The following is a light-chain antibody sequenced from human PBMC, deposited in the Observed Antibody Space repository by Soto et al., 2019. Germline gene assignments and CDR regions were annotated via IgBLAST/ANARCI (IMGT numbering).Light chain of an antibody. CDR1: QNIATKF. J-gene: IGKJ2*01. CDR3: QQYSRSSGYT. Sequence: VLTQSPGTLSLSPGERATLSCRASQNIATKFFTWYQQRPGQAARVLIDGTYTRATGIPDMLGGSGSGTDFSLTISRLEPEDFAVYGCQQYSRSSGYTFGQGTKLEIK. V-gene: IGKV3-20*01. CDR2: GTY.